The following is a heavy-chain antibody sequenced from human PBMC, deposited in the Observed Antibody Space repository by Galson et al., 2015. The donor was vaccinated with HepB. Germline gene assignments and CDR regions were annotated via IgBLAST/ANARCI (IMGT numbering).Heavy chain of an antibody. Sequence: SLRLSCAASGFTISSYWMHWVRQAPGKGLVWVSRINSDGSSTSYADSVKGRFTISRDNAKNTLYLQMNSLRAEDTAVYYCAREVNLLYAFDIWGQGTMVTVSS. V-gene: IGHV3-74*01. J-gene: IGHJ3*02. CDR2: INSDGSST. CDR1: GFTISSYW. CDR3: AREVNLLYAFDI. D-gene: IGHD3-10*01.